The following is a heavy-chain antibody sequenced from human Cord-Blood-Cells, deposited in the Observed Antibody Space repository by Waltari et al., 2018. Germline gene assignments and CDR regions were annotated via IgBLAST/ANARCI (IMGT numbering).Heavy chain of an antibody. CDR1: GYSISSGYY. CDR3: ARDPRQLGFDY. Sequence: QVQLQESGPGLVKPSETLSLTCAVSGYSISSGYYWGWLRQPPGKGLEWIGSIYHSGSTYYNPSLKSRVTISVDTSKNQFSLKLSSVTAADTAVYYCARDPRQLGFDYWGQGTLVTVSS. V-gene: IGHV4-38-2*02. D-gene: IGHD6-6*01. CDR2: IYHSGST. J-gene: IGHJ4*02.